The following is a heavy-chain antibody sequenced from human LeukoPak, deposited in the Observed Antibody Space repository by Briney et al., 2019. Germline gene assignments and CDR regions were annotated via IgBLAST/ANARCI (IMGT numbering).Heavy chain of an antibody. CDR1: GYTFTGYY. CDR3: AAVGDGYNSYFDY. J-gene: IGHJ4*02. D-gene: IGHD5-24*01. V-gene: IGHV1-2*02. Sequence: ASVKVSCKASGYTFTGYYMHWVRQAPGQGLEWMGWINPNSGGTNYAQKFQGRVTMNRDTSISTAYMELSRLRSGDTAVYYCAAVGDGYNSYFDYWGQGTVVTVSS. CDR2: INPNSGGT.